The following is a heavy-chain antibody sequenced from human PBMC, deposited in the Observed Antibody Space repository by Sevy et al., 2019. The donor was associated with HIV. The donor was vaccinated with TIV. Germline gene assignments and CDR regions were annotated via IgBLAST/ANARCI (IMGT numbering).Heavy chain of an antibody. D-gene: IGHD3-22*01. Sequence: GGSLRLSCAASGFMFRDYELNWLRQAPGKRLEWVSYISGNGRTTYHADSVRGRFTISRDNDRNSVYLQMDGLRVEDTAIYYCARDISPYISSGAFDRWGQGSLVTVSS. CDR3: ARDISPYISSGAFDR. V-gene: IGHV3-48*03. CDR2: ISGNGRTT. CDR1: GFMFRDYE. J-gene: IGHJ4*02.